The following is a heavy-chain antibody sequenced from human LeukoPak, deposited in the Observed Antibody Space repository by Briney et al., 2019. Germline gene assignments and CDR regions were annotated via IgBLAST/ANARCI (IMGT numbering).Heavy chain of an antibody. J-gene: IGHJ5*02. CDR1: GFTFTSYA. CDR2: ISSSSSYI. D-gene: IGHD3-22*01. CDR3: ARGYGSSGYYWFDP. Sequence: GGSLRLSCAASGFTFTSYAMTWVRQAPGKGLEWVSSISSSSSYIYYADSVKGRFTISRDNAKNSLYLQMNSLRAEDTAVYYCARGYGSSGYYWFDPWGQGTLVTVSS. V-gene: IGHV3-21*01.